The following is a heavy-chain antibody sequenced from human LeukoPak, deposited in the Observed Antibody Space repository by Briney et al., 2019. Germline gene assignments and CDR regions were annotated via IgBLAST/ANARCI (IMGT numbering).Heavy chain of an antibody. Sequence: SVKVSCKASGGTFSSYAISWVRQAPGQGLEWMGRIIPIFGTANYAQKFQGRVTITTDKSTSTAYMELSSLRSEDTAVYYCARDGDYDYYYYMDVWGKGTTVTVSS. J-gene: IGHJ6*03. D-gene: IGHD4-17*01. CDR2: IIPIFGTA. CDR1: GGTFSSYA. V-gene: IGHV1-69*05. CDR3: ARDGDYDYYYYMDV.